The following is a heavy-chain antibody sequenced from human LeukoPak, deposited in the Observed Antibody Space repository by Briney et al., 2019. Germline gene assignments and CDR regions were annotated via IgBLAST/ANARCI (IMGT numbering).Heavy chain of an antibody. D-gene: IGHD3-9*01. CDR2: INPSGGST. CDR3: ARVGSATYYDILTGYYKAYYYYYMDV. Sequence: GASVKVSCKASGYTFTSYYMHWVRQAPGQGLEWMGIINPSGGSTSYAQKFQGRVTMTRDTSTSTVYMELSSLRSEDTAVYYCARVGSATYYDILTGYYKAYYYYYMDVWGKGTTVTISS. CDR1: GYTFTSYY. J-gene: IGHJ6*03. V-gene: IGHV1-46*01.